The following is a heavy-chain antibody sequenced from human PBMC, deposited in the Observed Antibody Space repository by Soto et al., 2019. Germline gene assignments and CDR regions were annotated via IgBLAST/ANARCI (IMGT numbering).Heavy chain of an antibody. CDR2: ISAYNGNT. D-gene: IGHD2-21*01. CDR3: AGLSTRGQFIVVGLLDY. V-gene: IGHV1-18*01. CDR1: GYTFTSYG. Sequence: QVQLVQSGAEVKKPGASVKVSCKASGYTFTSYGISWVRQAPGQGLEWMGWISAYNGNTNYAQKLQGRVTMTTDTSTSTAYMELRSLRSDDTALYYCAGLSTRGQFIVVGLLDYWGQGTLVTVSS. J-gene: IGHJ4*02.